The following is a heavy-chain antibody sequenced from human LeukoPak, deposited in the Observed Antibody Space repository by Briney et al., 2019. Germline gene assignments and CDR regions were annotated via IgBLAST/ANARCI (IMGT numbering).Heavy chain of an antibody. D-gene: IGHD3-3*01. CDR2: VFYGGIT. CDR3: ASGTVFGVITPQYFHY. V-gene: IGHV4-59*11. J-gene: IGHJ4*02. CDR1: AGSISTPY. Sequence: SEPLSLTCTVSAGSISTPYWHWIRQSPGKRLEWIGFVFYGGITNYNPSLKSRVTISLATSKNQFSLKLTSVTAADTAVYYCASGTVFGVITPQYFHYWGQGTRVTVSS.